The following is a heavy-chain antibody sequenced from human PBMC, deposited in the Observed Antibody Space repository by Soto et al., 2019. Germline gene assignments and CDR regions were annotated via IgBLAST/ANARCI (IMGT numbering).Heavy chain of an antibody. J-gene: IGHJ4*02. V-gene: IGHV3-30*18. D-gene: IGHD1-1*01. CDR3: AKDETETTSY. Sequence: GGPLRLSCATPGFTFCSYLMQWVREAPGKRLEWVAVISYVGWMKYYAETVKGRFTISRDTSKHTLYVQMKRPRDEDTAVCFCAKDETETTSYWGEGTLVTVS. CDR2: ISYVGWMK. CDR1: GFTFCSYL.